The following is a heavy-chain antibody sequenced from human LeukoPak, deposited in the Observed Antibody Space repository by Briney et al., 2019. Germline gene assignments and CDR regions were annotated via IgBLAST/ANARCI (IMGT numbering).Heavy chain of an antibody. V-gene: IGHV3-66*01. J-gene: IGHJ3*02. CDR1: GFTVSNNY. D-gene: IGHD1-26*01. Sequence: GGSLRLSCAASGFTVSNNYMSWVRQAPGKGLEWVSVIYKVGNTFYADFVKGRFTISRDDSKNTLYLHMNSLRAEDTALYYCARGLAVGGTGVWAFDIWGQGTMVTVSS. CDR2: IYKVGNT. CDR3: ARGLAVGGTGVWAFDI.